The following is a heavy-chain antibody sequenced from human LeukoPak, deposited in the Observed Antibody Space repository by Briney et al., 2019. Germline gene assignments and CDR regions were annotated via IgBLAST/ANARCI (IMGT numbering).Heavy chain of an antibody. J-gene: IGHJ4*02. CDR1: GFTFSNYA. CDR3: ARDMGFVGASG. D-gene: IGHD1-26*01. V-gene: IGHV3-23*01. Sequence: GGSLRLSCAASGFTFSNYAMTWVRQAPGKGLEWVSAISGSGGSTYYADSVKGRFTISRDNAKNSLYLQMNSLRAEDTAVYYCARDMGFVGASGWGQGTLVTVSS. CDR2: ISGSGGST.